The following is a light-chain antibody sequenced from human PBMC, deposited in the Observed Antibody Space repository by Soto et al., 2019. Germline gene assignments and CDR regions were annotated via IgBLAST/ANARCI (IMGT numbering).Light chain of an antibody. CDR1: QAVNTR. V-gene: IGKV3-11*01. CDR2: LAS. J-gene: IGKJ1*01. CDR3: HQRQSWPRT. Sequence: EIVLTQSPATLSSFPWDRVTLSSSAGQAVNTRLAWYQHKPGQAPRLLIYLASNRAAGVPARFSGSGSGTDFTLTISDVEPEDFAVYYCHQRQSWPRTFGQGTKVDIK.